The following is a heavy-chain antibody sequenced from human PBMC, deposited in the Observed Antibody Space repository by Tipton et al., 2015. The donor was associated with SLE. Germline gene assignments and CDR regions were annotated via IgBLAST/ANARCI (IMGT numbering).Heavy chain of an antibody. J-gene: IGHJ3*02. CDR1: GGSISSSSYY. V-gene: IGHV4-39*01. CDR2: IYYSGST. CDR3: ASIMITFGGVIVPYAFDI. D-gene: IGHD3-16*02. Sequence: LRLSCTVSGGSISSSSYYWGWIRQPPGKGLEWIGSIYYSGSTHYNPSLKSRVTISVDTSQNQFSLKLSSVTAADTAVYYCASIMITFGGVIVPYAFDIWGQGTMVTVSS.